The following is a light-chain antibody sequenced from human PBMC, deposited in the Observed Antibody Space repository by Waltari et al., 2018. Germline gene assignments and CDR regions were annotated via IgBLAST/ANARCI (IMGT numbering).Light chain of an antibody. CDR1: QSISRY. J-gene: IGKJ1*01. CDR2: EAS. V-gene: IGKV3-20*01. Sequence: EIVLTQSPGTLSLSPGERATLSCRASQSISRYLVWYQKTPGQAPRLLIYEASRRATGMPDRFSGSGSGTDFILTISRLEPEDFAVYYGQNYARLPATFGQGTKVEIK. CDR3: QNYARLPAT.